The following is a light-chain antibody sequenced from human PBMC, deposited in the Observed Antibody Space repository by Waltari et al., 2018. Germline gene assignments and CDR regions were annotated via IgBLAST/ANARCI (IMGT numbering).Light chain of an antibody. V-gene: IGLV3-21*04. J-gene: IGLJ2*01. CDR1: NLGTRT. CDR3: QVWHTTSDPYVV. CDR2: YDS. Sequence: SYVLTQPPSVSVSPGKTARITCGGHNLGTRTVHWYRQKPGQAPVLVIRYDSTRPPWTPEGFSASHSGNTATLTISRVEAGDEADYYCQVWHTTSDPYVVFGGGTKLTVL.